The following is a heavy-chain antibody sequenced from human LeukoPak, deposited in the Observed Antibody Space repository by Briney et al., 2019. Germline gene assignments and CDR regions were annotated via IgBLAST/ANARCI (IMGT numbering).Heavy chain of an antibody. Sequence: PSETLSLTCAVYGGSFSGYYWSWIRQPPGKGLECIGEINHSGSTNYNPSLKSRVTISVDTSKNQFSLKLSSVTAADTAVYYCASRSEYYYDSSGYAWGQGTLVTVSS. CDR1: GGSFSGYY. V-gene: IGHV4-34*01. CDR2: INHSGST. D-gene: IGHD3-22*01. J-gene: IGHJ5*02. CDR3: ASRSEYYYDSSGYA.